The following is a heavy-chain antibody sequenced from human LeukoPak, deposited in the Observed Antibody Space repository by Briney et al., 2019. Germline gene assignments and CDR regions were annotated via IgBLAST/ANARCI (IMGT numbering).Heavy chain of an antibody. CDR2: MNPNSGNT. Sequence: GASVKVSCKASGYTFTSYDINWVRQATGQGLEWMGWMNPNSGNTGYAQKFQGRVTMTRDTSISTAYMELSRLRSDDTAVYYCARGPYGSGRSYFLDYWGQGTLVTVSS. D-gene: IGHD3-10*01. J-gene: IGHJ4*02. V-gene: IGHV1-8*02. CDR1: GYTFTSYD. CDR3: ARGPYGSGRSYFLDY.